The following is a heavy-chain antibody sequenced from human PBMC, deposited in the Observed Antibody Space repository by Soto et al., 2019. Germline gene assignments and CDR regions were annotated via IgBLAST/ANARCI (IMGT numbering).Heavy chain of an antibody. CDR3: ARELSWSGRDY. Sequence: EVQLVESGGGLVQPGGSLRLSCAASGFRFNTNWMSWVRQAPGKGLEWVANIKHDGSERNHVDSVRGRFTISIDNAKSSLYLHMTSLRVEGTAVYYCARELSWSGRDYWGQGTVVIVSP. V-gene: IGHV3-7*01. J-gene: IGHJ4*02. CDR1: GFRFNTNW. D-gene: IGHD3-10*01. CDR2: IKHDGSER.